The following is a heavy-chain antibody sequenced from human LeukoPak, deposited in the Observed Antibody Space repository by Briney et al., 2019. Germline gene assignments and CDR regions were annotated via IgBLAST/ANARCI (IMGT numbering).Heavy chain of an antibody. J-gene: IGHJ6*03. CDR3: ARYLNGGIAAAGKCYYYMDV. CDR1: GDSVSSNSAA. CDR2: TYYRSKWYN. V-gene: IGHV6-1*01. D-gene: IGHD6-13*01. Sequence: SQTLSLTCAISGDSVSSNSAAWNWIRQSPSRGLEWLGRTYYRSKWYNDYAVSVKSRITINPDTSKNQFSLQLNSVTPEDTAVYYCARYLNGGIAAAGKCYYYMDVWGKGTTVTVSS.